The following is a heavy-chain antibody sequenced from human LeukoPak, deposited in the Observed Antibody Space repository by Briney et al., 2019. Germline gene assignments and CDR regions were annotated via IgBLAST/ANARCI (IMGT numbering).Heavy chain of an antibody. CDR1: GLTCRSYS. CDR3: AIRSYGSRSYSY. D-gene: IGHD3-10*01. Sequence: GGSLRLSCAASGLTCRSYSMSGVRQASGKELEWVSAISGSGGSTYYADSVKGRFTISRDNSKNPLHLQMNRLRAEDTAVYYCAIRSYGSRSYSYWGQGPLVTVSS. J-gene: IGHJ4*02. CDR2: ISGSGGST. V-gene: IGHV3-23*01.